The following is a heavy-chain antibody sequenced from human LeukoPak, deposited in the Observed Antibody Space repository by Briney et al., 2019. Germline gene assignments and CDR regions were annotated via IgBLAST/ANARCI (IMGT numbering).Heavy chain of an antibody. Sequence: SETLSLTCTVSGGSISSSSYYWGWIRQPPGKGLEWIGSIYYSGSTYYNPSLKSRVTISVDTSKNQFSLKLSSVTAADTAVYYCARHGPYYDYVWGSYRSCYFDYWGQGTLVTVSS. D-gene: IGHD3-16*02. V-gene: IGHV4-39*01. CDR1: GGSISSSSYY. CDR2: IYYSGST. CDR3: ARHGPYYDYVWGSYRSCYFDY. J-gene: IGHJ4*02.